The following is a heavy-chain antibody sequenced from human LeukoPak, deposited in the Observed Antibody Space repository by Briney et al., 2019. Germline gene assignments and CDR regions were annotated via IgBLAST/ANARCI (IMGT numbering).Heavy chain of an antibody. J-gene: IGHJ4*02. Sequence: SETPSLTCAVYGGSFSGYYWSWIRQPPGKGLEWIGEINHSGSTNYNPSLKSRVTISVDTSKNQFSLKLSSVTAADTAVYYCARGSAVASFGIDYWGQGTLVTVSS. CDR3: ARGSAVASFGIDY. CDR2: INHSGST. CDR1: GGSFSGYY. D-gene: IGHD6-19*01. V-gene: IGHV4-34*01.